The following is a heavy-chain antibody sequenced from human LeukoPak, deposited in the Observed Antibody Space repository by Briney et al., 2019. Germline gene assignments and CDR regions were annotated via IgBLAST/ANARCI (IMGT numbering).Heavy chain of an antibody. V-gene: IGHV4-31*03. CDR1: GGSISSGGYY. J-gene: IGHJ4*02. CDR2: IYYSGST. D-gene: IGHD4-11*01. Sequence: TLSLTFTVCGGSISSGGYYWSWIRQPPGKGLEWIGYIYYSGSTYYNPSLKSRVTISVDTSKNQFSLKLSSVTAADTAVYYCGSGPQYYFHYWGQGTLVTVSS. CDR3: GSGPQYYFHY.